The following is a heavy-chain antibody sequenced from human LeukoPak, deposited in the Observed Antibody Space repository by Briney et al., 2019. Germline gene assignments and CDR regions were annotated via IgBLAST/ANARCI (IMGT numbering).Heavy chain of an antibody. CDR3: TTYLTT. Sequence: PGGSLRLSCAVSGFPFSEAWMGWVRQAPGKGLEWVGRITSTTDGGTTDHAAPVRGRFTISRDVSKTTLYLQMNSLKTEDTAVYYCTTYLTTRGQGTLVTVSS. CDR2: ITSTTDGGTT. V-gene: IGHV3-15*01. D-gene: IGHD4/OR15-4a*01. J-gene: IGHJ4*02. CDR1: GFPFSEAW.